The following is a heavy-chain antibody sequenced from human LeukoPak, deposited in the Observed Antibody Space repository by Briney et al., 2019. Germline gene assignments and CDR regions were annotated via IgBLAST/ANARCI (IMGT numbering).Heavy chain of an antibody. CDR3: ARGISNYAYDY. D-gene: IGHD3-16*01. V-gene: IGHV4-4*07. J-gene: IGHJ4*02. CDR2: THPSGTT. CDR1: GGSISGYY. Sequence: SETLSLTCTVSGGSISGYYWTWIRQPAGKGLEWIGRTHPSGTTNYNPSLKSRVTMSVDTSENQFSLKLSSVTAADTAIYYCARGISNYAYDYWGQGTLVTVSS.